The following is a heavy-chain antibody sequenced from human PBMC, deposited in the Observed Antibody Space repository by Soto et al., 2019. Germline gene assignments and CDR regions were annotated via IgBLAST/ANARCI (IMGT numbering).Heavy chain of an antibody. CDR3: AKDWAAAGIWHYFDY. CDR1: GFTFSSYG. Sequence: PGGSLRLSCAASGFTFSSYGIHWVRQAPGKGLEWVTVISYDGSDKYYADSVKGRFTISRDNSKNTLYLQMNSLRAEDTAVYYCAKDWAAAGIWHYFDYWGQGTLVTVSS. J-gene: IGHJ4*02. CDR2: ISYDGSDK. D-gene: IGHD6-13*01. V-gene: IGHV3-30*18.